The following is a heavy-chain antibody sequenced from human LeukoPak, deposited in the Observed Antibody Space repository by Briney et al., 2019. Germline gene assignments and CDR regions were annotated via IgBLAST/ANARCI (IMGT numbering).Heavy chain of an antibody. D-gene: IGHD3-3*01. CDR1: GFTFSSNA. CDR3: ATGGKFDFWSGYHIDN. J-gene: IGHJ4*02. V-gene: IGHV3-30*04. Sequence: GRSLRLSCEVSGFTFSSNAMHWVRQAPGKGLEWVAVISYDGSNKNFADSVKGRFTVSRDNSKHTLYLHMNSLRSDDTAMYYCATGGKFDFWSGYHIDNWGQGTLVTVSP. CDR2: ISYDGSNK.